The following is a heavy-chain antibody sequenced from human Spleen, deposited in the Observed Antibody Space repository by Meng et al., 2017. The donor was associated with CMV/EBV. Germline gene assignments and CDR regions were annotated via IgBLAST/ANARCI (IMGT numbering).Heavy chain of an antibody. CDR1: GFTFSSYA. J-gene: IGHJ4*02. Sequence: GESLKISCAASGFTFSSYAMSWVRQAPGKGLDWVSAIGGGSGADTYYADSVKGRFTISRDNSKNTLYLQMNSLRAEDTAVYYCAKSRYQPRGVDYWGQGTQVTVSS. D-gene: IGHD2-2*01. V-gene: IGHV3-23*01. CDR2: IGGGSGADT. CDR3: AKSRYQPRGVDY.